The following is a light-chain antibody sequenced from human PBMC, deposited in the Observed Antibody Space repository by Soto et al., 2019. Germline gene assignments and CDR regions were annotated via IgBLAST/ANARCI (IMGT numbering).Light chain of an antibody. CDR1: SSDVGGYSY. V-gene: IGLV2-8*01. Sequence: QSALTQPPSASGSPGQSVAISCTGTSSDVGGYSYVSWYQQHPGKAPKLMIYEVSKRPSGVPDRFSGSKSGTSASLAISGLQPGDEADYFCAAWDDSLNALLFGGGTKVTVL. J-gene: IGLJ2*01. CDR2: EVS. CDR3: AAWDDSLNALL.